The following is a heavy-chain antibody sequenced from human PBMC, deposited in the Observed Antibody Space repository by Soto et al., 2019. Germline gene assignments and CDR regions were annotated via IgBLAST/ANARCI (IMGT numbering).Heavy chain of an antibody. CDR1: GFTFSSYS. V-gene: IGHV3-21*01. D-gene: IGHD6-13*01. CDR2: ISSSSSYI. CDR3: ARDQIAAADFDD. J-gene: IGHJ4*02. Sequence: PGGSLRLSCAASGFTFSSYSMNWVRQAPGKGLEWVSSISSSSSYIYYADSVKGRFTISRDNAKNSLYLQMNSLRAEDTAVYYGARDQIAAADFDDWGQGTLVTVAS.